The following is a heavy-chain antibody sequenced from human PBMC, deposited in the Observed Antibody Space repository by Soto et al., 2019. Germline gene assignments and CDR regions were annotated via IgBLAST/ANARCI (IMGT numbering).Heavy chain of an antibody. CDR1: GFTFSSYA. Sequence: GGSLRLSCAASGFTFSSYAMSWVRQAPGKGLEWVSAISGSGGSTYYADSVKGRFTISRDNSKNTLYLQMNSLRAEDTAVYYCAIGMVRGEYYFDYWGQGTLVTVSS. D-gene: IGHD3-10*01. J-gene: IGHJ4*02. CDR3: AIGMVRGEYYFDY. CDR2: ISGSGGST. V-gene: IGHV3-23*01.